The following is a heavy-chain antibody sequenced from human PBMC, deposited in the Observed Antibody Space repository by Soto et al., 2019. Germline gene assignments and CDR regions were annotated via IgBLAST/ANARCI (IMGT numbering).Heavy chain of an antibody. D-gene: IGHD1-26*01. CDR3: VRDDVGVGIDY. V-gene: IGHV3-74*03. CDR1: GIAFSGGR. J-gene: IGHJ4*02. CDR2: INSDGNST. Sequence: GGALRHSVVASGIAFSGGRGHMVRQAPGKGLVWVSRINSDGNSTTYADSVKGRFTISRDNAKNTVYLQMNSLRVEDTAVYYCVRDDVGVGIDYWGLGTLVTVSS.